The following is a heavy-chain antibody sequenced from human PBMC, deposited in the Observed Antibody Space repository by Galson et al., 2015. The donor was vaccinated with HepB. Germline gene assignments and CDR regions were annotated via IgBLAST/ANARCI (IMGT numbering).Heavy chain of an antibody. J-gene: IGHJ4*02. Sequence: SLSLSCAASGFTFSDYYMSWMRQAPGRGLEWISYISRCSSYTKHADSVKGRFTISRDNAKNSLYLQINSLRAEDTAMYYCARVADADDCDRSHFDDWCQGTLVTVSA. CDR3: ARVADADDCDRSHFDD. CDR1: GFTFSDYY. D-gene: IGHD4-17*01. CDR2: ISRCSSYT. V-gene: IGHV3-11*06.